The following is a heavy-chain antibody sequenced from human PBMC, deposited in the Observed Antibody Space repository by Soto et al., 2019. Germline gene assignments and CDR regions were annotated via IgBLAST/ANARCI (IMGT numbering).Heavy chain of an antibody. D-gene: IGHD3-10*01. CDR1: GGSISSGGYY. J-gene: IGHJ6*02. CDR2: IYYSGST. V-gene: IGHV4-31*03. CDR3: ARVGKNYYGMDV. Sequence: PSETLSLTCTVSGGSISSGGYYWSWIRQHPGKGLEWIGYIYYSGSTYYNPSLKSRVTISVDTSKNHFSLKLSSVTAADTAVYYCARVGKNYYGMDVWGQGTTVTVSS.